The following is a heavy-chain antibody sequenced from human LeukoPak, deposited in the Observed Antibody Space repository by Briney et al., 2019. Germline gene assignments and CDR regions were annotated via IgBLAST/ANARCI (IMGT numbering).Heavy chain of an antibody. J-gene: IGHJ4*02. CDR3: GRLRGWPNYFDY. CDR1: GYSFTTYW. D-gene: IGHD6-19*01. Sequence: GESLKISRKGSGYSFTTYWIGWVRQMPGKGLEWMGVIYPGDSNTKYSPSFQGQVTISADKSISTAYLQWSSLKASDTAMYYCGRLRGWPNYFDYWGQGTLVTVSS. CDR2: IYPGDSNT. V-gene: IGHV5-51*01.